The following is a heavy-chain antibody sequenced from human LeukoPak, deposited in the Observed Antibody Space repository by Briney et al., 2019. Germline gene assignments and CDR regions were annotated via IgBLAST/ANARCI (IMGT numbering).Heavy chain of an antibody. V-gene: IGHV5-51*01. CDR1: GYSFTSYW. D-gene: IGHD6-19*01. CDR3: ARHSRGQWLVLGDY. CDR2: IYPGDSDT. J-gene: IGHJ4*02. Sequence: GASLQISCKGSGYSFTSYWIGWVRQMPGKGLEWVGIIYPGDSDTRYSPSFQGQVTISADKSISTAYLQWSSLKASDTAMYYCARHSRGQWLVLGDYWGQGTLVTVSS.